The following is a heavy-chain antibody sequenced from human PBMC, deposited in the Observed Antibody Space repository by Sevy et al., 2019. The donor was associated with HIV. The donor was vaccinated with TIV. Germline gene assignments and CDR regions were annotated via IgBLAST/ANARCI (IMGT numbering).Heavy chain of an antibody. CDR2: INHSGST. D-gene: IGHD4-17*01. CDR1: GGSFSGYY. V-gene: IGHV4-34*01. CDR3: ARGGMTTVTKRWFDP. Sequence: SETLSLTCAVYGGSFSGYYWSWIRQPPGKGLEWIGEINHSGSTNYNPSLKSRVTISVDTSKNQFSLKLSSVTAADTAGYYCARGGMTTVTKRWFDPWGQGTLVTVSS. J-gene: IGHJ5*02.